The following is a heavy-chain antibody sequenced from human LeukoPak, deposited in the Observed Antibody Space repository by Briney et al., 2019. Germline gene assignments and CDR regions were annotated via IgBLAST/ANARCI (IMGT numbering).Heavy chain of an antibody. Sequence: GGSLRLSCAASGFTFSSYSMNWVRQAPGKGLEWVSYISSSSSTIYYADSVKGRFTISRDNAKNSLYLQMNSLRAEDTAVYYCARGFAVGAAAGTDYWGQGTLVTVSS. CDR1: GFTFSSYS. J-gene: IGHJ4*02. CDR2: ISSSSSTI. CDR3: ARGFAVGAAAGTDY. D-gene: IGHD6-13*01. V-gene: IGHV3-48*01.